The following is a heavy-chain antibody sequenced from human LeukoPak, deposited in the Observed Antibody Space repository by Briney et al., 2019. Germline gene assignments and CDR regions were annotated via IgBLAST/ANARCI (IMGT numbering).Heavy chain of an antibody. CDR3: ASGGVPGLYNY. J-gene: IGHJ4*02. D-gene: IGHD3-16*01. CDR2: IYYSGST. Sequence: SETLSLTCTVSGGFISSYYWSWIRQPPGKGLEWIGYIYYSGSTNYNPSLKSRVTISVDTSKNQFSLKLSSVTAADTAVYYCASGGVPGLYNYWGQGTLVTVSS. V-gene: IGHV4-59*01. CDR1: GGFISSYY.